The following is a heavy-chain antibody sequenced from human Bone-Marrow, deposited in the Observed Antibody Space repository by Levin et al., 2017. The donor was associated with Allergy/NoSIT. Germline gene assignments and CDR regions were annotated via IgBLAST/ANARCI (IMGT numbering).Heavy chain of an antibody. D-gene: IGHD1-14*01. CDR1: GFTFRTSA. CDR2: INANNGNT. CDR3: ASRVRTYTGFDF. V-gene: IGHV1-18*01. J-gene: IGHJ4*02. Sequence: GVAVKVSCKASGFTFRTSAIYWVRQAPGQGLEWMGWINANNGNTANAQKFQDRVSMTRDTSARTAFLELRSLTSDDTAAYYCASRVRTYTGFDFWGQGALVTVSS.